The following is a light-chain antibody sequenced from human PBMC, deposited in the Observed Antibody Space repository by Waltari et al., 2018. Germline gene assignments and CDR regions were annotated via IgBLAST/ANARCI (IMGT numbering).Light chain of an antibody. V-gene: IGKV1-39*01. J-gene: IGKJ4*01. CDR1: QSISSY. Sequence: DIQMTQSPSSLSASVGDTVTITCRASQSISSYLNWYQHKPGKAPKILIYAASSLQTGVPSRFRSRGSETDFTLTLTSLQPEDYATYYCQQTYSTPLTIGGGTKVEIK. CDR3: QQTYSTPLT. CDR2: AAS.